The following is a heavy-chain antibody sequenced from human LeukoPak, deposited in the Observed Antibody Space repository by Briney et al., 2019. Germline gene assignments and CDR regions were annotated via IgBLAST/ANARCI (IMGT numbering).Heavy chain of an antibody. V-gene: IGHV1-18*01. D-gene: IGHD2-15*01. Sequence: ASVKVSCKTSGYTFTNYGISWVRQAPGQGLERMGWISAYKGNTDYAQKFQGRVTMTTDTSTSTVYMELRSLRSDDTAVYYCVRGDCSGVSCYLPEYFRHWGQGTLVTVSS. CDR3: VRGDCSGVSCYLPEYFRH. J-gene: IGHJ1*01. CDR2: ISAYKGNT. CDR1: GYTFTNYG.